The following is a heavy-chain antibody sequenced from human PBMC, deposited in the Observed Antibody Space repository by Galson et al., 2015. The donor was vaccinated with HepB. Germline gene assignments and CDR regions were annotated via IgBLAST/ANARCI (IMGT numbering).Heavy chain of an antibody. D-gene: IGHD5-18*01. CDR3: ARDALWSRDV. V-gene: IGHV3-7*01. CDR1: GFTFNDHW. J-gene: IGHJ6*04. CDR2: IKKDGSQK. Sequence: SLRLSCAASGFTFNDHWMSWVRQTPGKGLEWVANIKKDGSQKYYVDSVKGRFTISRDNAKNSLYLQMNSLRAEDTAVYCCARDALWSRDVWGKGTTVTVSS.